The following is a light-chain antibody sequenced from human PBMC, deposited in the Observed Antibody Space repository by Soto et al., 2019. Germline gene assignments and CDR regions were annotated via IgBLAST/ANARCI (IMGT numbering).Light chain of an antibody. Sequence: DIQMTQSPSSLSASVGDRVIITCRASQSISNYLNWYQQKPGKAPNLLIYAASSLQSGVPSRFSGSGSGTDFTLTISSLQPEDFATYYCQQYSTYTPRTFGQGTKVDIK. J-gene: IGKJ1*01. CDR3: QQYSTYTPRT. V-gene: IGKV1-39*01. CDR2: AAS. CDR1: QSISNY.